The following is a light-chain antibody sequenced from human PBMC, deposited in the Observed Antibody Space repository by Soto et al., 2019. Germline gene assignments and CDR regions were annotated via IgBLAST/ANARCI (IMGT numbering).Light chain of an antibody. CDR2: GAS. Sequence: EIVMTQSPATLSVSPGERVTLSCRASQSVSSRLAWYHQKPGQSPRLLIYGASTRATGIPARFSGSGSGTDFTLTISSLEPEDFATYYCQHYNSYPEAFGQGTKVDIK. V-gene: IGKV3-15*01. CDR1: QSVSSR. CDR3: QHYNSYPEA. J-gene: IGKJ1*01.